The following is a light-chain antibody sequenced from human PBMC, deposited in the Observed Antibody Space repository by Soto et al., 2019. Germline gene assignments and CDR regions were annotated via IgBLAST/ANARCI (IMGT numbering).Light chain of an antibody. Sequence: EVVLTQSPATLSLSPGERATLSCRASESIGKFLAWYRQIPGQAPRLLIYDASNRATGIPDRFSGGGSGTDFTLTISSLEPEHFALYYCQQRSNMPPTFGQGTRVEIK. J-gene: IGKJ5*01. CDR1: ESIGKF. CDR3: QQRSNMPPT. V-gene: IGKV3-11*01. CDR2: DAS.